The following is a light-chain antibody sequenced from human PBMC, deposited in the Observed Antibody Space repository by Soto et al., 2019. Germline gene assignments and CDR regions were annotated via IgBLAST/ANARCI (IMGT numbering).Light chain of an antibody. V-gene: IGKV3-15*01. J-gene: IGKJ5*01. CDR1: QSVSSN. Sequence: EIVMTQSPATLSVSPGERATLSCRASQSVSSNLAWYQQKPGQAPRLLIYGASTRATGIPARFSGSGSGTEFTLTISSLQSEDFVVYYCQQYNNWPRSITFSQGTRLEIK. CDR3: QQYNNWPRSIT. CDR2: GAS.